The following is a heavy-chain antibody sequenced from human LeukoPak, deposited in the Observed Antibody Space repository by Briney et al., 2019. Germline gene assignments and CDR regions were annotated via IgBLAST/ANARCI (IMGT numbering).Heavy chain of an antibody. Sequence: GGSLRLSCAASGFTFTSYAMSWVRQAPGKGLEWVSSISGSGGGTFYADSVKGRFTISRDNSKNTLYLQMNSLRVEDTAVYYCAKAPRFGDHATEYYYYYMHVWGKGTTVTVSS. J-gene: IGHJ6*03. CDR2: ISGSGGGT. CDR1: GFTFTSYA. D-gene: IGHD3-16*01. V-gene: IGHV3-23*01. CDR3: AKAPRFGDHATEYYYYYMHV.